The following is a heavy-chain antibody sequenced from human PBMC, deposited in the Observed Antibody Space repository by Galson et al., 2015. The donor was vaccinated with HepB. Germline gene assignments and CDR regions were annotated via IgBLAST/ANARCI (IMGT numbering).Heavy chain of an antibody. D-gene: IGHD2-8*01. CDR3: ARSAGGGVTNPDYSYGMDV. Sequence: SLRLSCAASGFTFSDFYMSWIRQAPGKGLEWISYISSGGLDWVSDSSSSRHFTIYADSVKGRFTISRDNSNNSLHLQMDSLRVEDTAVYYCARSAGGGVTNPDYSYGMDVWGQGTTVTVSS. CDR2: ISSGGLDWVSDSSSSRHFT. J-gene: IGHJ6*02. CDR1: GFTFSDFY. V-gene: IGHV3-11*06.